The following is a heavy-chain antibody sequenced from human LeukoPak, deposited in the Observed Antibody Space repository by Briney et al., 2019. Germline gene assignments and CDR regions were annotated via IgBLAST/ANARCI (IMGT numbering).Heavy chain of an antibody. CDR3: ARTRYYYNSRSYGAPYYFDY. J-gene: IGHJ4*02. Sequence: SETLSLTCAVYGGSFSSYYWSWIRQPPGKGLEWIGEINHSGSTSYKPSLKSRVTISLDTSKNQFSLKLSSVTAADTAVYYCARTRYYYNSRSYGAPYYFDYWGQGTLVTVSS. D-gene: IGHD3-10*01. V-gene: IGHV4-34*01. CDR1: GGSFSSYY. CDR2: INHSGST.